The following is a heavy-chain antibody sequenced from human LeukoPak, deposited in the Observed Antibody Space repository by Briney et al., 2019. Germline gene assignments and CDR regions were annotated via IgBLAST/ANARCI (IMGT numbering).Heavy chain of an antibody. Sequence: PGGSLRLSCAASGFTFSSYEMNWVRQAPGKGLEWVSYISSSGSTIYYADSVKGRFTISRDNAKNSLYLQMNSLRAEDTAVYYCARGRDDSSGYYGPNFDYWGQGTLVTVSS. J-gene: IGHJ4*02. D-gene: IGHD3-22*01. CDR3: ARGRDDSSGYYGPNFDY. CDR2: ISSSGSTI. V-gene: IGHV3-48*03. CDR1: GFTFSSYE.